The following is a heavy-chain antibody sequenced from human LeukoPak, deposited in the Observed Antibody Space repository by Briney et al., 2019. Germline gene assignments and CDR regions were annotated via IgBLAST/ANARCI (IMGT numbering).Heavy chain of an antibody. V-gene: IGHV3-21*01. D-gene: IGHD3-22*01. Sequence: PGGSLRLSCAASAFTFSIDGMISVRQAPGKGLGWVSFITTTSSFTFYADSLKGRFTISRDNAENSLYLQMNSLRVEDTAIYYCARALTYYFDSSGYTMFDSWGQGTLVTVSS. CDR3: ARALTYYFDSSGYTMFDS. J-gene: IGHJ4*02. CDR2: ITTTSSFT. CDR1: AFTFSIDG.